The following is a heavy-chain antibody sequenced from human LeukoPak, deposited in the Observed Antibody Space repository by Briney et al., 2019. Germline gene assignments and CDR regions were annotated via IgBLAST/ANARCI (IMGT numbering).Heavy chain of an antibody. CDR3: ARRRYNWNAIDY. CDR2: ISSSGSTI. Sequence: GGSLRLSYAASGFTFSDYYMSWMRQAPGKGLEWVSYISSSGSTIYYADSVKGRFTISRDNAKNSLYLQMNSLRAEDTAVYYCARRRYNWNAIDYWGQGTLVTVSS. J-gene: IGHJ4*02. CDR1: GFTFSDYY. V-gene: IGHV3-11*01. D-gene: IGHD1-20*01.